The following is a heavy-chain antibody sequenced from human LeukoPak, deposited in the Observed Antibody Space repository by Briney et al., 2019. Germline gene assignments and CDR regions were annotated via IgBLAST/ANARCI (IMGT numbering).Heavy chain of an antibody. V-gene: IGHV3-23*01. CDR2: ISGISASGGST. Sequence: PGGSLRLSCAASGFTFNSYAMNWVRQAPGKGLEWVSAISGISASGGSTYYADSVKGRFTISRDNSENTLYLQMNSLRAEDTAVYYCARPRTSWYASSFDYWGQGTLVTVSS. D-gene: IGHD6-13*01. CDR1: GFTFNSYA. CDR3: ARPRTSWYASSFDY. J-gene: IGHJ4*02.